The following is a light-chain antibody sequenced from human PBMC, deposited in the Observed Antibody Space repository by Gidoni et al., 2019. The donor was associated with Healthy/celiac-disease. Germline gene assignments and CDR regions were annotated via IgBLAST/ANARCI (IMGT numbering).Light chain of an antibody. CDR1: SSNIVAGYD. CDR3: QSYDSSLSGHVV. Sequence: QSVLTQPPSVSAAPGQRVTISCTGSSSNIVAGYDVHWYQQLPGTAPNPLIYGNSNRPSGVPDRCSGSKSGTSASLAITGLQAEDEADYYCQSYDSSLSGHVVFGGGTKLTVL. CDR2: GNS. J-gene: IGLJ2*01. V-gene: IGLV1-40*01.